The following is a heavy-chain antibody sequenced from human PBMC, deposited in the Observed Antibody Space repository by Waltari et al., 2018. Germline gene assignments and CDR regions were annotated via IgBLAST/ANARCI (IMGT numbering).Heavy chain of an antibody. J-gene: IGHJ4*02. CDR1: GFTFDDYT. V-gene: IGHV3-43*01. CDR3: AKVGSGSFIGYYFDY. Sequence: EVQLVESGGVVVQPGGSLRLSCAASGFTFDDYTMHWVRQAPGKGLEWVSLISLDGGSTYYADSVKGRFTISRDNSKNSLYLQMNSLRTEDAALYYCAKVGSGSFIGYYFDYWGQGTLVTVSS. D-gene: IGHD3-10*01. CDR2: ISLDGGST.